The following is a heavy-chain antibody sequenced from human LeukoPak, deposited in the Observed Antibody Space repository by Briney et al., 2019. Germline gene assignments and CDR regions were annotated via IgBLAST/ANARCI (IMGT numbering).Heavy chain of an antibody. D-gene: IGHD1-1*01. Sequence: GGSLRLSCAASGFTFSSYTMHWIRQAPGKGLEWVSSISGSNSYIFYADSVKGRFTVSRDNAKDSLYLQMNSLRAKDTAVYCCARALTTLTYEGYWGQGTLVTVSS. J-gene: IGHJ4*02. CDR3: ARALTTLTYEGY. CDR1: GFTFSSYT. V-gene: IGHV3-21*01. CDR2: ISGSNSYI.